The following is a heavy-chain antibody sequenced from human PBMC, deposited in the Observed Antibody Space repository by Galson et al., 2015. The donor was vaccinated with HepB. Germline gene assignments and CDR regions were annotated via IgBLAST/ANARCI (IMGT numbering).Heavy chain of an antibody. V-gene: IGHV3-15*01. Sequence: SLRLSCAASGFIFSSAWMNWVRQTPGKGLEWVCRIKSRTDGGTTDYAAPVKGRFTISRDDSENTLFPQMNSLRAEETAVYYCTTSESSRYFPFDYWGQGTLVTVSS. CDR3: TTSESSRYFPFDY. CDR2: IKSRTDGGTT. CDR1: GFIFSSAW. D-gene: IGHD3-22*01. J-gene: IGHJ4*02.